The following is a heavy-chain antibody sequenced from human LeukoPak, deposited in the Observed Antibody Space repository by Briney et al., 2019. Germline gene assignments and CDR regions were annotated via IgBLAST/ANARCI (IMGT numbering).Heavy chain of an antibody. V-gene: IGHV3-30*09. CDR2: IWYDGSKK. Sequence: GGSLRLTCAASGFTFSSYAMHWVRQAPGKGLEWVATIWYDGSKKYHADSVKGRLVISRDNSKNTLYLQMSSLRAEDTAVYYCARDRPGYSSGCPRYWGQGTLVTVSS. J-gene: IGHJ4*02. CDR1: GFTFSSYA. CDR3: ARDRPGYSSGCPRY. D-gene: IGHD6-19*01.